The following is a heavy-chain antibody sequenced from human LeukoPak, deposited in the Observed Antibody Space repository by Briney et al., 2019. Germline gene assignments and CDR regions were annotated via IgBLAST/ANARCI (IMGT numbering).Heavy chain of an antibody. V-gene: IGHV3-23*01. J-gene: IGHJ4*02. CDR1: GFTFSTYA. D-gene: IGHD1-26*01. CDR3: AKDQGGNYQYYFDY. Sequence: GGSLRLSCVASGFTFSTYAMNWVRRAPGKGLEWVSGISGSGGDPYYADSVEGRFTISRDNSKNTLYLQMNSLRAGDTAVYYCAKDQGGNYQYYFDYWGQGTLVTVSS. CDR2: ISGSGGDP.